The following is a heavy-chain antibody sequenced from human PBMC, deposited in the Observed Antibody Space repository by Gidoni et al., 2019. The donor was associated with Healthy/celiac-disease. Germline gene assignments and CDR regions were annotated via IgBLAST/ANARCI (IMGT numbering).Heavy chain of an antibody. J-gene: IGHJ5*02. V-gene: IGHV1-69*06. CDR1: GGTFSSYA. CDR3: ARDLVGVTTTGGFDP. CDR2: IIPIFGTA. D-gene: IGHD2-21*02. Sequence: QVQLVQSGAEVKKPGSSVQVSCKAYGGTFSSYAISGVRQAPGQGLEWMAGIIPIFGTANYAQKFQGRVTITADKSTSTADMELSSLRSEDTAVYYCARDLVGVTTTGGFDPWGQGTLVTVSS.